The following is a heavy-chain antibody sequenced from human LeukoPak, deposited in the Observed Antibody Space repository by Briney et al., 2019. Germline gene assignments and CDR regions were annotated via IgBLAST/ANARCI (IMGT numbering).Heavy chain of an antibody. CDR1: GFTFSSYG. Sequence: GGSLRLSCAASGFTFSSYGMHWVRQAPGKGLEWVAVISYDGSNKYYADSVKGRFTISRDNSKNTLYLQMNSLRAEDTAVYYCAREEGAYCSTSSCYSGVDYWGQGTLVTVSS. J-gene: IGHJ4*02. CDR3: AREEGAYCSTSSCYSGVDY. D-gene: IGHD2-2*01. CDR2: ISYDGSNK. V-gene: IGHV3-30*03.